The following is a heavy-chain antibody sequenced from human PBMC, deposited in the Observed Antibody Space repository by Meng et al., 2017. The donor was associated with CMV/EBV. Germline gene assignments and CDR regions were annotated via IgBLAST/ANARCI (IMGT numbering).Heavy chain of an antibody. CDR1: GFTFSSYW. CDR2: IKQDGSEK. V-gene: IGHV3-7*01. J-gene: IGHJ6*02. D-gene: IGHD6-13*01. Sequence: GESLKISCAASGFTFSSYWMHWVRQAPGKGLVWVANIKQDGSEKYYVDSVKGRFTISRDNAKNSLYLQMNSLRAEDTAVYYCARDGTIAAAGHSYYYYGMDVWGQGTTVTVSS. CDR3: ARDGTIAAAGHSYYYYGMDV.